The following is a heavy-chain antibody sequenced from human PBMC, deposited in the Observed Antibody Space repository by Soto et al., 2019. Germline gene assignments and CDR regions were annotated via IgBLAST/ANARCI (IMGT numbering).Heavy chain of an antibody. Sequence: GASVKVSCKASGYTFTSYYMHWVRQAPGQGLEWMGIINPSGGSTSYAQKFQGRVTMTRDTSTSTVYMELSSLRSEDTAVYYCARDLRYFDWLSPPRYYYYMDVWGKGTTVTVSS. CDR2: INPSGGST. CDR3: ARDLRYFDWLSPPRYYYYMDV. J-gene: IGHJ6*03. D-gene: IGHD3-9*01. CDR1: GYTFTSYY. V-gene: IGHV1-46*03.